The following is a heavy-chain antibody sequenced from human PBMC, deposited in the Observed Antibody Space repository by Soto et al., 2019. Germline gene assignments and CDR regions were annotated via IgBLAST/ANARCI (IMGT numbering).Heavy chain of an antibody. CDR3: AKEQLAMTVVVADYFDS. CDR2: ISYDGGSK. J-gene: IGHJ4*02. CDR1: GFTFSTYG. Sequence: QVQLVESGGGVVQPGKALRLSCAASGFTFSTYGIHWVRQAPGKGLEWVALISYDGGSKYYGDSVKGRFIISRDNPHNTVSLQMNSLRADDTAVYCCAKEQLAMTVVVADYFDSWGQGTLVTVSS. D-gene: IGHD3-22*01. V-gene: IGHV3-30*18.